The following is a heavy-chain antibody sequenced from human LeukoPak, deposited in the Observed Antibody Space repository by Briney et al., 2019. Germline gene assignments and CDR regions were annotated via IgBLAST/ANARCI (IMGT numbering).Heavy chain of an antibody. D-gene: IGHD3-10*01. V-gene: IGHV1-18*01. CDR1: GYTFTSYG. J-gene: IGHJ4*02. Sequence: ASVKVSCKASGYTFTSYGISWVRQAPGQGLEWMGWISAYNGNTNYAQKLQGRVTMTTDTSTSTAYMELRSLRSDDTAVYYCARDLRITMVRGVTPPGYWGQGTLVTVSS. CDR2: ISAYNGNT. CDR3: ARDLRITMVRGVTPPGY.